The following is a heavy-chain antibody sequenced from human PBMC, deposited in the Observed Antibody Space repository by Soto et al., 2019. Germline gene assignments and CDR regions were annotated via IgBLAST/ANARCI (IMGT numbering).Heavy chain of an antibody. J-gene: IGHJ4*02. V-gene: IGHV4-39*01. CDR2: IYYSGST. Sequence: PSETLSLTCTVSGGSISSSSYYWGWIRQPPGKGLEWIGSIYYSGSTYYNPSLKSRVTISVDTSKNQFSLKLSSVTAADTAVYYCATSHTMIVVAHEYKFDYWGQGSLVTVSS. CDR1: GGSISSSSYY. CDR3: ATSHTMIVVAHEYKFDY. D-gene: IGHD3-22*01.